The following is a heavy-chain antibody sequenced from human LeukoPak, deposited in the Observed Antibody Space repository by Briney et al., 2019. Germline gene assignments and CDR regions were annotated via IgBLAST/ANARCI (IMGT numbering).Heavy chain of an antibody. D-gene: IGHD3-22*01. CDR1: GGSISSGAYY. V-gene: IGHV4-31*03. J-gene: IGHJ5*02. CDR3: ARMPPEGSSDYGWFDP. Sequence: PSETLSLTCTVSGGSISSGAYYWSWIRQHPGKGLEWIGYIYYSGNTYYNPSLKSRVTISVDTSKNQFSLKLSSVTAADTDVYSCARMPPEGSSDYGWFDPWGQGTLVTVSS. CDR2: IYYSGNT.